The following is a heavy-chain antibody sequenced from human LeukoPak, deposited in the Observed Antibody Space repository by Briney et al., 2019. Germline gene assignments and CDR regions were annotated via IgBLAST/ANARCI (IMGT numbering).Heavy chain of an antibody. CDR3: AKGSGYSYGYDCFDY. CDR2: IRYDGSNK. D-gene: IGHD5-18*01. J-gene: IGHJ4*02. V-gene: IGHV3-30*02. CDR1: GFTFSSYS. Sequence: PGGSLRLSCAASGFTFSSYSMNWVRQAPGKGLEWVAFIRYDGSNKYYADSVKGRFTISRDNSKNTLYLQMNSLRAEDTAVYYCAKGSGYSYGYDCFDYWGQGTLVTVSS.